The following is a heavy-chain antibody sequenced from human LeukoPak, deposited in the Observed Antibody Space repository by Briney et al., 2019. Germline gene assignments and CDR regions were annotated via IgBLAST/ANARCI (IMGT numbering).Heavy chain of an antibody. CDR2: INPNSGGT. Sequence: ASVKVSCKASGYTFTGYYMHWVRQAPGQGLEWMGWINPNSGGTNYAQKFQGRVTMTRDTSISTAYMELSRLRSDDTAVYYCARVTRAYYYDHDAFDIWGQGTMVTVSS. V-gene: IGHV1-2*02. D-gene: IGHD3-22*01. CDR3: ARVTRAYYYDHDAFDI. J-gene: IGHJ3*02. CDR1: GYTFTGYY.